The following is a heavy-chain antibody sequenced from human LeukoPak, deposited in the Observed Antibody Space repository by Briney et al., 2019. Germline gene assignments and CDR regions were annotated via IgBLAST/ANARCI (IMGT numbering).Heavy chain of an antibody. CDR3: ASGPAATGPFDY. CDR1: GGSISSGGYY. D-gene: IGHD2-15*01. J-gene: IGHJ4*02. V-gene: IGHV4-31*03. CDR2: IYYSGST. Sequence: SQTLSLTCTVSGGSISSGGYYWSWIRQHPGKGLEWIGYIYYSGSTYYNPSLKSRVTISVDTSKNQFSLKLSSVTAADTAVYYCASGPAATGPFDYWGQGTLVTVSS.